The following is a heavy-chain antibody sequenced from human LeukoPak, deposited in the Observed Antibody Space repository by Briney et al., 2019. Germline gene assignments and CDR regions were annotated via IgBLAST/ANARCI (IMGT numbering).Heavy chain of an antibody. CDR2: IKSKTDGGTT. D-gene: IGHD3-3*01. J-gene: IGHJ4*02. Sequence: GGSLRLSCAASGFTFSNAWMSWVRQAPGKGLEWVGRIKSKTDGGTTDYAAPVKGRFTISRDDSKNTLYLQMNSLKTEDTAVYYCRGETTYYDFWSGYYDFDYWGQGTLVTVSS. CDR3: RGETTYYDFWSGYYDFDY. V-gene: IGHV3-15*01. CDR1: GFTFSNAW.